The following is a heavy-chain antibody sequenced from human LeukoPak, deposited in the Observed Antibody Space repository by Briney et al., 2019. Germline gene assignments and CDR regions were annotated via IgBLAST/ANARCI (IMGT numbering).Heavy chain of an antibody. D-gene: IGHD6-19*01. CDR3: ARDLKTSGWYGDFDY. CDR1: GFTVSSNY. CDR2: IFSGGST. Sequence: GALRLSCVASGFTVSSNYMSWVRQAPGKGLECVSAIFSGGSTFYADSVTGRFTISRDNSKNTVYLEMKSLRAEDTAVYYCARDLKTSGWYGDFDYWGQGTLATVSS. J-gene: IGHJ4*02. V-gene: IGHV3-53*01.